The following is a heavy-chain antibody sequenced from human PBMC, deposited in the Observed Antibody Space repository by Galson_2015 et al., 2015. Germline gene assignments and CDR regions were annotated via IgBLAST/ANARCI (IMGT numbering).Heavy chain of an antibody. CDR2: ISSSGGFI. Sequence: SLRLSCAASGFTFSSYEMNWVRQAPGKGLEWVSCISSSGGFIYYADSVKGRFTISRDNARNSLYLQMNSLRAEDTAVYHCARDGVGGQGWFDPWGQGTLVTVSS. V-gene: IGHV3-48*03. J-gene: IGHJ5*02. D-gene: IGHD3-10*01. CDR3: ARDGVGGQGWFDP. CDR1: GFTFSSYE.